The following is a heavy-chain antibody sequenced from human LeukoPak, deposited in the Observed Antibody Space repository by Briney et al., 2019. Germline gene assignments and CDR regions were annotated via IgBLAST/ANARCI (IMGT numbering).Heavy chain of an antibody. J-gene: IGHJ4*02. V-gene: IGHV3-23*01. D-gene: IGHD6-13*01. CDR1: GFTFSSYA. Sequence: GVSLRLSCAASGFTFSSYAMSWVRQAPGKGLEWVSGISGSGGSTYYAHSVKGRFTISRDNSKNTLFLQMNSLRAEDTAVYYCAKDFEYSGYSSSNFDYWGQGTLVTVSS. CDR2: ISGSGGST. CDR3: AKDFEYSGYSSSNFDY.